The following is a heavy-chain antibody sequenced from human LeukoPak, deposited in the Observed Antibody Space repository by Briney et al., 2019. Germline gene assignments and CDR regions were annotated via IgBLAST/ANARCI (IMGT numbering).Heavy chain of an antibody. CDR1: GGTFSSYA. D-gene: IGHD2-15*01. CDR2: IIPILRTA. V-gene: IGHV1-69*05. Sequence: SVKVSCKASGGTFSSYAISWVRQAPGQGPEWMGGIIPILRTANYAQKFQGRVTINTDESTSTAYMELSSLRSEDTAVYYSASTPCSGGSCHGNYYYYMDVWGKGTTVTVSS. J-gene: IGHJ6*03. CDR3: ASTPCSGGSCHGNYYYYMDV.